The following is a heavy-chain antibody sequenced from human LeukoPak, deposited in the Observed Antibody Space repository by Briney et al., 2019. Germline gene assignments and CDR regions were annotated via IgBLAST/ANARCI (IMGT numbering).Heavy chain of an antibody. J-gene: IGHJ4*02. V-gene: IGHV3-7*05. D-gene: IGHD1-1*01. CDR1: GFSFSAFW. CDR2: IKVDGTEK. CDR3: ARDWNGSGTAFDH. Sequence: GGSLRLSCAASGFSFSAFWMGWVRQAPGKGLEWVANIKVDGTEKYYVDSVKGRFTISRDNAKNSLSLQMSGPRAEDTAVYYCARDWNGSGTAFDHWGQGTLVTVSS.